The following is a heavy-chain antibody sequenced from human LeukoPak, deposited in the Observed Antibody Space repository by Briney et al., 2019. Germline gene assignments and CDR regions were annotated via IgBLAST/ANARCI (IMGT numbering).Heavy chain of an antibody. J-gene: IGHJ4*02. CDR2: IYYSGST. D-gene: IGHD4-17*01. CDR3: ARVQSYGDYTDY. V-gene: IGHV4-30-4*07. Sequence: SETLSLTCAVSGGSISSGGYSWSWIRQPPGKGLEWIGYIYYSGSTYYNPSLKSRVTISVDTSKNHFSLRLSSVTAADTAVYYCARVQSYGDYTDYWGQGTLVTVSS. CDR1: GGSISSGGYS.